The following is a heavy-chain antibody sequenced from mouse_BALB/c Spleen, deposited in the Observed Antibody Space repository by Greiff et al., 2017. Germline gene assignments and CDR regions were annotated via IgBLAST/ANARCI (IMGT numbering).Heavy chain of an antibody. D-gene: IGHD2-14*01. V-gene: IGHV5-12-1*01. CDR1: GFAFSSYD. J-gene: IGHJ3*01. Sequence: EVQRVESGGGLVKPGGSLKLSCAASGFAFSSYDMSWVRQTPEKRLEWVAYISSGGGSTYYPDTVKGRFTISRDNAKKTLYLQMSSLKSEDTAMYYCARQNYRYDDWFAYWGQGTLVTVSA. CDR2: ISSGGGST. CDR3: ARQNYRYDDWFAY.